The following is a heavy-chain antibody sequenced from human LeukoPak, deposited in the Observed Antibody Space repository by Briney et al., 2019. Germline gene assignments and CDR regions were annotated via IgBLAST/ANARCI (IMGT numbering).Heavy chain of an antibody. Sequence: ASVKVSCKASGYTFTGYYMHWVRQAPGQGLEWMGWINPNSGGTNYAQKFQGRVTMTRDTSISTAYMELGRLRSDDTAVYYCAREVNVTTANNWFDPWGQGTLVTVSS. CDR1: GYTFTGYY. V-gene: IGHV1-2*02. CDR2: INPNSGGT. CDR3: AREVNVTTANNWFDP. J-gene: IGHJ5*02. D-gene: IGHD4-17*01.